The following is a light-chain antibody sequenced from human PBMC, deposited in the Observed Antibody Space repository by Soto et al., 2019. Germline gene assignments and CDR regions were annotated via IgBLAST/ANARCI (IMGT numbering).Light chain of an antibody. Sequence: DIQMTQSPSSLSASVGDRVTITCRASQSISTYLNWYQQKPGKAPKLLIYAASSLRSGVPSRFSGSGSGTDFSLTISSLQPEDSATYYCQQSYSIPFTFGPGTKVDVK. CDR2: AAS. V-gene: IGKV1-39*01. CDR3: QQSYSIPFT. CDR1: QSISTY. J-gene: IGKJ3*01.